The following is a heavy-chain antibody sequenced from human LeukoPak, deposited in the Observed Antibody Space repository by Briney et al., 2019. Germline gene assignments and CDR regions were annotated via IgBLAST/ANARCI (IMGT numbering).Heavy chain of an antibody. D-gene: IGHD1-26*01. V-gene: IGHV3-21*01. CDR1: DFTFSDHY. J-gene: IGHJ4*02. Sequence: GGSLRLSCTVSDFTFSDHYIDWVRQAPGKGLEWVSSISSSSSYIYYADSVKGRFTISRDNAKNSLYLQMNSLRAEDTAVYYCARAKWELRSLDYWGQGTLVTVSS. CDR3: ARAKWELRSLDY. CDR2: ISSSSSYI.